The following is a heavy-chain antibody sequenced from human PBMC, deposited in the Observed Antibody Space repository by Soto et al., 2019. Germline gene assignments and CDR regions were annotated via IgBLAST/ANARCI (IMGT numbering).Heavy chain of an antibody. CDR2: IKSKTDDGAT. D-gene: IGHD2-2*01. CDR3: TTREGYYSSTSCYGNDAFDI. V-gene: IGHV3-15*07. CDR1: GFTFSNAW. J-gene: IGHJ3*02. Sequence: GGSLRLSCAASGFTFSNAWMNWVRQAPGKGLEWVGRIKSKTDDGATDYAAPVKGRFTISRDDSKSTLYLQMNSLKTENTAVYYCTTREGYYSSTSCYGNDAFDIWGQGTMVTVSS.